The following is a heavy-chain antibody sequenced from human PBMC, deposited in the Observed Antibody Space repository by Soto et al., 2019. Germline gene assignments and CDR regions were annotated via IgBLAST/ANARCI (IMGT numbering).Heavy chain of an antibody. J-gene: IGHJ4*02. CDR2: ISFDGSNK. D-gene: IGHD1-7*01. CDR3: ARDTTGTTGVDY. V-gene: IGHV3-30-3*01. CDR1: GFTLTNYA. Sequence: SLRLSCAASGFTLTNYAMHWVRQAPGKGLEWVALISFDGSNKYYADSVKGRFTISRDNSKNTLYLQVNSLRAEDTAVYYCARDTTGTTGVDYWGQGTLVTVSS.